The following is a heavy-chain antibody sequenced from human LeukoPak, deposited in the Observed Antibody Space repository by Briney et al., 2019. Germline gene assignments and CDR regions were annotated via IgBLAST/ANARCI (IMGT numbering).Heavy chain of an antibody. J-gene: IGHJ3*02. CDR2: VYQSGIT. CDR1: GGSITSGGHY. D-gene: IGHD3-9*01. Sequence: PSETLSLTCTVSGGSITSGGHYWSWIRQPPGKGLEWIGYVYQSGITYYNPSLKSRVTISADRSKNQFSLELGSVTAADTAVYYCATCAYDILTGYYPHAFDIWGQGTMVTVSS. CDR3: ATCAYDILTGYYPHAFDI. V-gene: IGHV4-30-2*01.